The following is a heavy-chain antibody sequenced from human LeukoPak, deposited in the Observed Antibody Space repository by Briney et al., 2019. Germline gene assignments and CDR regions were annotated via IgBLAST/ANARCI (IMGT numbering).Heavy chain of an antibody. CDR2: IIPILGIA. CDR1: GGTFSSYA. Sequence: GASVKVSCKAPGGTFSSYAISWVRQAPGQGLEWMGRIIPILGIANYAQKFQGRVTITADKSTSTAYMELSSLRSEDTAVYYCARAQIAAAGLHYYYGMDVWGQGTTVTVSS. D-gene: IGHD6-13*01. J-gene: IGHJ6*02. V-gene: IGHV1-69*04. CDR3: ARAQIAAAGLHYYYGMDV.